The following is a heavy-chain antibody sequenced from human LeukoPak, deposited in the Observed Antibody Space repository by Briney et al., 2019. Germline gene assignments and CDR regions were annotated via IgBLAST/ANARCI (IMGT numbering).Heavy chain of an antibody. CDR3: AGYCSTTSCYSSPNWFDP. J-gene: IGHJ5*02. Sequence: GGSLRLSCAASGFTFSSYGMSWVRQAPGKGLEWISGISGSGANTYYADSVKGRFTISRDNSKNTLYLQMNSLRVEDTAVYYCAGYCSTTSCYSSPNWFDPWGQGTLVTVSS. CDR1: GFTFSSYG. V-gene: IGHV3-23*01. D-gene: IGHD2-2*01. CDR2: ISGSGANT.